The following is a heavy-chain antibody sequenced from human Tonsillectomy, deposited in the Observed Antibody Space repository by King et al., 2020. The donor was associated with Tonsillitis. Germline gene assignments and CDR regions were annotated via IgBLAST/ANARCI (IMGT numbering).Heavy chain of an antibody. CDR1: DGSFSGYY. J-gene: IGHJ1*01. D-gene: IGHD3-22*01. CDR2: INHSGST. CDR3: ARHSYGYCND. V-gene: IGHV4-34*01. Sequence: VQLQQWGAGLLKPSETLSLTCAVYDGSFSGYYWSWIRQPPGKGLEWIWEINHSGSTNYNPSLKSRFTISVDTSKNHFSLKLGSLTAADTAVYYCARHSYGYCNDWGQGTLVTVSS.